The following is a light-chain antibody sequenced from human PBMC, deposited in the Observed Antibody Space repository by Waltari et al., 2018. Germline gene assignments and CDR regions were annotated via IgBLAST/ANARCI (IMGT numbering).Light chain of an antibody. CDR1: SNDIGFYNY. Sequence: QSALTQPRSVSGSPGQSVTISCTGTSNDIGFYNYVSWYQQHPGNAPKVLIYDVTKRPSGVPDRFSGSKSGNTASLTISGLQAEDEADYYCCSYGGSYTWVFGGGTWLTVL. J-gene: IGLJ3*02. V-gene: IGLV2-11*01. CDR3: CSYGGSYTWV. CDR2: DVT.